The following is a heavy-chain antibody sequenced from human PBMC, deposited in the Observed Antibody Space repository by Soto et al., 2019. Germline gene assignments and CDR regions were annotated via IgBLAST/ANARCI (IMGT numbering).Heavy chain of an antibody. J-gene: IGHJ3*02. CDR3: ARGDVIDI. Sequence: LSQTLSLTCAISGDSVSSNSAAWSWVRQSPSRGLEWLGRTYYRSKWKTDYAVSVRGRITINPDTSKNQFSLQLNSVTPGDTAVYYCARGDVIDIWGRGTMVTVSS. CDR2: TYYRSKWKT. CDR1: GDSVSSNSAA. V-gene: IGHV6-1*01.